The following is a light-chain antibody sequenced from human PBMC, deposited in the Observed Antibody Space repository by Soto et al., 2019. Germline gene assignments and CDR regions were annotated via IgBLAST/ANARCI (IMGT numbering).Light chain of an antibody. V-gene: IGKV3D-15*01. CDR2: GAY. CDR3: KQSFSIPLT. J-gene: IGKJ4*01. Sequence: EIVMTQSPATLSVSPGERATLSCRASQSVSSNLAWYQHRPGQAHRLLIYGAYSRATGIQDRFGGSGSGTDFTLTISNLQPEDCAIYYCKQSFSIPLTFGGGTKVDIK. CDR1: QSVSSN.